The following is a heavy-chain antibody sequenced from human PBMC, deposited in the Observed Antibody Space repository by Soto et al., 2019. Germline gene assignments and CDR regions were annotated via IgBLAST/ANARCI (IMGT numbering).Heavy chain of an antibody. V-gene: IGHV3-66*01. J-gene: IGHJ5*02. D-gene: IGHD4-17*01. Sequence: GGSLRLSCAASGFTVSSNYMSWVRQAPGKGLEWVPVVYSGGTTYYTDSVKGRFTISRDNSKNTLFLQMNSLRAEDTAVYYCARDASGTMTMVTTRPDLWGQGTLVTVSS. CDR2: VYSGGTT. CDR1: GFTVSSNY. CDR3: ARDASGTMTMVTTRPDL.